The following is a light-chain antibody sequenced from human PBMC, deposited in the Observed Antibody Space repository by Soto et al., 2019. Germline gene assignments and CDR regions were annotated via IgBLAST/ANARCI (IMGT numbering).Light chain of an antibody. CDR3: HQRKRWPRT. CDR1: QTVGVS. J-gene: IGKJ1*01. CDR2: EAS. Sequence: EIVLTQSPATLSASPGERATLSCRASQTVGVSLAWYQHKPGQAPRLLIYEASNRAAGVPVRFSGSGSGTDFTLTITRLEPEDFAFYYCHQRKRWPRTFGQGTKVDIK. V-gene: IGKV3-11*01.